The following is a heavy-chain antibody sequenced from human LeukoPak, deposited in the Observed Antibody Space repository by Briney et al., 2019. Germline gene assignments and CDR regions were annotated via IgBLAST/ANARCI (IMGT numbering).Heavy chain of an antibody. J-gene: IGHJ6*04. CDR1: GYTFGDYA. CDR3: SRGLRFPDV. V-gene: IGHV3-49*03. CDR2: IRTKTYAEAT. Sequence: GGSLRLSCTVSGYTFGDYALTWFRQAPGKGLEWVGFIRTKTYAEATVYAASVKGRFTFSRDDSNSTAHLQMNSLKTEDTAVYYCSRGLRFPDVWGKGTTVTVSS. D-gene: IGHD3-3*01.